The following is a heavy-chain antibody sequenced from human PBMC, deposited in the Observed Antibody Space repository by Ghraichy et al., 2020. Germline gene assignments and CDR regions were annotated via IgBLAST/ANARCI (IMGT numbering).Heavy chain of an antibody. CDR1: GFTFSTYA. V-gene: IGHV3-23*01. J-gene: IGHJ6*02. CDR2: ISGSGIVT. Sequence: GESLNISCAASGFTFSTYAMTWVRQGPGKGLEWVSAISGSGIVTYYAASVKGRFTISRDNSKNTLSLQMNSLRAEDTAVYYCVWAGTIFGVDLNGMDVWGQGTTVTVSS. CDR3: VWAGTIFGVDLNGMDV. D-gene: IGHD3-3*01.